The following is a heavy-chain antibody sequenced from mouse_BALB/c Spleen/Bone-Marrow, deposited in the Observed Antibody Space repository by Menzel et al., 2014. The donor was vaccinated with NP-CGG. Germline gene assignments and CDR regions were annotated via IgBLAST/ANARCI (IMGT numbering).Heavy chain of an antibody. CDR2: ISGGGSYT. CDR3: ARHAYYDQTEVSFVY. J-gene: IGHJ3*01. CDR1: GFTFSNYG. D-gene: IGHD2-4*01. V-gene: IGHV5-9-2*01. Sequence: DVKLVESGGGLVKSGGSLKLSCAASGFTFSNYGMSWVRQTPEKRLEWVATISGGGSYTFYSDSVKGRSTISRDNAKNNLYLQLSSLRSEDTALYYCARHAYYDQTEVSFVYWGQGTLVTVSA.